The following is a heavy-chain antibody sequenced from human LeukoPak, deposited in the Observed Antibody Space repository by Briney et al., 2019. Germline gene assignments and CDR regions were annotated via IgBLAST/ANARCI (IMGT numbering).Heavy chain of an antibody. CDR1: GFMFSRYA. J-gene: IGHJ5*01. CDR3: ARGTAAAANRNWFDS. V-gene: IGHV3-23*01. D-gene: IGHD6-13*01. CDR2: ITETGAGT. Sequence: GGSLRLSCAASGFMFSRYAMIWVRQTPGKGLEWVSAITETGAGTYYADSVKGRFTMSRDNSRNTVYLQVDSLRAEDTAVYFCARGTAAAANRNWFDSWGQGTLVTVSS.